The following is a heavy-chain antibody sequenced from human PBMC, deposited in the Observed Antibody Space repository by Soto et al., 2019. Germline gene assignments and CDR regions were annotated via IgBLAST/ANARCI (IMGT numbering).Heavy chain of an antibody. D-gene: IGHD3-9*01. Sequence: QITLKESGPTLVKPTQTLTLTCTFSGFSLTSGVGVAWIRQPPGKALEWLALIYWDDNKRYSPSLKSRLTITKDTSKNQVVLTTANVDPEDTATSFCAHTFDLPTSDYWGQGTLVTVSS. V-gene: IGHV2-5*02. CDR1: GFSLTSGVG. CDR2: IYWDDNK. CDR3: AHTFDLPTSDY. J-gene: IGHJ4*02.